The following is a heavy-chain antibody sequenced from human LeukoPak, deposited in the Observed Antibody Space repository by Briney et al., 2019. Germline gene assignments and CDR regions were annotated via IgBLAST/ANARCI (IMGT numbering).Heavy chain of an antibody. CDR1: GYTFTSYA. Sequence: ASVKVSCKASGYTFTSYAMHWVRQAPGQRLEWMGWINAGNGNTKYSQKFQGRVTITRDTSASTAYMELSSLRSEDTAVHYCASSYYYGSGSYFPFDYWGQGTLVTVSS. CDR2: INAGNGNT. D-gene: IGHD3-10*01. CDR3: ASSYYYGSGSYFPFDY. V-gene: IGHV1-3*01. J-gene: IGHJ4*02.